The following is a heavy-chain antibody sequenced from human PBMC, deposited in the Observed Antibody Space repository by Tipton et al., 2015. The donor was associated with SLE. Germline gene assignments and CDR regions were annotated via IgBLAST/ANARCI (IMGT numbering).Heavy chain of an antibody. CDR2: IYFSGST. V-gene: IGHV4-59*01. CDR1: GGSITQYY. D-gene: IGHD1-26*01. J-gene: IGHJ3*02. Sequence: LRLSCTVSGGSITQYYWSWIRQPPGKGLEWIGYIYFSGSTNYNPSLKGRVTISVGTSKTQFSLRLTSVTAADTAVYYCARTLGAIAHTVYDAFDIWGQGKMVTVSS. CDR3: ARTLGAIAHTVYDAFDI.